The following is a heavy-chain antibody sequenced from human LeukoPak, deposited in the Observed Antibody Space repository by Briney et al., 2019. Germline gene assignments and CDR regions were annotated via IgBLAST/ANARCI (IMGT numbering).Heavy chain of an antibody. D-gene: IGHD3-22*01. CDR1: GGSISSGDHY. V-gene: IGHV4-30-4*01. Sequence: SQTLSLTCTVSGGSISSGDHYWSWIRQPPGKGLEWIGYIYYSGSTYYNPSLKSRVTISVDTSKNQFSLKLSSVTAADTAVYYCAKTAEGYSDAFDIWGQGTMVTVSS. J-gene: IGHJ3*02. CDR2: IYYSGST. CDR3: AKTAEGYSDAFDI.